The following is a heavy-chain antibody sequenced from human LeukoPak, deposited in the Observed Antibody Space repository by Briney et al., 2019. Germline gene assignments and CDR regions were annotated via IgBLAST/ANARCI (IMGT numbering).Heavy chain of an antibody. CDR2: IYPGDSDT. J-gene: IGHJ4*02. D-gene: IGHD6-25*01. CDR3: ARDKRDSQRVFDY. V-gene: IGHV5-51*01. Sequence: GESLKISCKGSGYSFTSQWIGWVRQMPGKGLEWMGIIYPGDSDTRYSPSFQGQVTISADKSISTAYLQWSSLKASDSAMYYCARDKRDSQRVFDYWGQGTLVTVSS. CDR1: GYSFTSQW.